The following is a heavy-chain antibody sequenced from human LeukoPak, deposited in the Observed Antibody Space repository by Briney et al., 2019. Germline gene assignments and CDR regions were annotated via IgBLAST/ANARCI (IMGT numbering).Heavy chain of an antibody. Sequence: ETLSLTCTVSGGSISSSGSYWGWIRQAPGKGLEWVSVISGSGGSTYYADSVKGRFTISRDNSKNTLYLQKNSLRAEDTAVYYCAKDPPLDGDYYYYGMDVWGQGTTVTVSS. CDR1: GGSISSSGSY. V-gene: IGHV3-23*01. CDR3: AKDPPLDGDYYYYGMDV. J-gene: IGHJ6*02. CDR2: ISGSGGST. D-gene: IGHD4-17*01.